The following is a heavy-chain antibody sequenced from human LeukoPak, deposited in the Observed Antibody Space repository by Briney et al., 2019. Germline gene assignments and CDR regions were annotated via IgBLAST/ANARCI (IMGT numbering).Heavy chain of an antibody. J-gene: IGHJ4*02. CDR1: GFTFSSYS. CDR3: AKGMVRGLLDY. D-gene: IGHD3-10*01. CDR2: ISYDGSNK. V-gene: IGHV3-30*18. Sequence: GGSLRLSCAASGFTFSSYSMNWVRQAPGKGLEWVAVISYDGSNKYYADSVKGRFTISRDNSKNTLYLQMNSLRAEDTAVYYCAKGMVRGLLDYWGQGTLVTVSS.